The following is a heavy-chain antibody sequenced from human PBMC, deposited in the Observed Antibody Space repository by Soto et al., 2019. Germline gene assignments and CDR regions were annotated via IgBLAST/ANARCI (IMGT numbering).Heavy chain of an antibody. V-gene: IGHV1-2*02. J-gene: IGHJ3*02. CDR2: INPNSGGT. D-gene: IGHD2-21*02. Sequence: QVQLVQSGAEVKKPGASVKVSCKASGYTFTGYYMHWVRQAPGQGLEWMGWINPNSGGTNYAQKFQGRVTMTRDTSISTAYMELSRLRSDDTAVYYCARDYGGNSGLDAFDIWGQGTMVTVSS. CDR3: ARDYGGNSGLDAFDI. CDR1: GYTFTGYY.